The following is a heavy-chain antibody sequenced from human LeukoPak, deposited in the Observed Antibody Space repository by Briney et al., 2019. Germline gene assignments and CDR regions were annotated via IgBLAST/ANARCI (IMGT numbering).Heavy chain of an antibody. D-gene: IGHD2-2*01. CDR1: GLTFSNYA. Sequence: GGSLRLSCAASGLTFSNYAMNWVRQTPGKGLEWVSSIIGSGGVTSYAESVRGRFTISRDNPKNPLFLQMSSLRADDPAVYYCAKTDHASYHCDRFDYWGRGTLVTVSS. J-gene: IGHJ4*02. CDR2: IIGSGGVT. CDR3: AKTDHASYHCDRFDY. V-gene: IGHV3-23*01.